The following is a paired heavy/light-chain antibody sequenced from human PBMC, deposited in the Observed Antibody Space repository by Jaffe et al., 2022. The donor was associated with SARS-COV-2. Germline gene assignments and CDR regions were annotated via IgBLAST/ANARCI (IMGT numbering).Light chain of an antibody. J-gene: IGKJ1*01. CDR2: KAS. CDR3: QQYNSCWT. CDR1: RTINSW. V-gene: IGKV1-5*03. Sequence: DIQMTQSPSTLSASVGDRVTITCRASRTINSWLAWYQQKPGKAPKLVIYKASSLQSGVPSRFSGSGSGTEFTLTISDLQPDDFATYYCQQYNSCWTFGQGTKVEMK.
Heavy chain of an antibody. CDR3: TRGELSPPGAFDL. CDR1: GFTVSSDY. D-gene: IGHD1-7*01. J-gene: IGHJ3*01. CDR2: IYSGGST. Sequence: EVQLVESGGGLIQPGGSLRLSCAASGFTVSSDYMSWVRQAPGEGLEWVSGIYSGGSTDYADSVKGRFTISRDNSKNTLYLQLNSLRAEDTAMYYCTRGELSPPGAFDLWGQGTVVTVSS. V-gene: IGHV3-53*01.